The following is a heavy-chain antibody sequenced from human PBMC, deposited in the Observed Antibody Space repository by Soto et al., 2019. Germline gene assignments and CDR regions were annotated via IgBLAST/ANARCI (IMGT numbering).Heavy chain of an antibody. J-gene: IGHJ4*02. V-gene: IGHV3-15*07. CDR2: LKSKTDGGTI. CDR1: GFTFNNAW. Sequence: EVQLVESGGDLVKPGGSLRLSCVASGFTFNNAWMNWVRQAPGKGLEWVGRLKSKTDGGTIDYAAPVKGRFTISGDDSKNALFLQMNNLKIEDTAVYYCTTTEELRVFPYDFDYWGQGTLVTVSS. D-gene: IGHD3-10*01. CDR3: TTTEELRVFPYDFDY.